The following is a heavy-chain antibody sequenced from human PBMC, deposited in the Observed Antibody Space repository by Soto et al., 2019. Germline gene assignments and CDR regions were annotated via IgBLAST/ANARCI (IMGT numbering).Heavy chain of an antibody. J-gene: IGHJ6*02. Sequence: LSETLSVTCTVSGGSISRSSYYWGWIRQPPGKGLEWIGSIYYSGSTYYNPSLKSRVTISVDTSKNQFSMKLSSVTAADTAVYYCASQGPAWLVRDPYGTDVWGQGTTVT. D-gene: IGHD6-19*01. CDR2: IYYSGST. V-gene: IGHV4-39*01. CDR1: GGSISRSSYY. CDR3: ASQGPAWLVRDPYGTDV.